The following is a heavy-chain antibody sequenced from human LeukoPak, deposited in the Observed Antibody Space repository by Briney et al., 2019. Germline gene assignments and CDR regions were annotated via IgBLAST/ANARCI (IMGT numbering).Heavy chain of an antibody. V-gene: IGHV3-21*01. CDR1: GFTVSSNY. CDR2: ISSSSSYI. D-gene: IGHD6-13*01. CDR3: ARDGEAAAGLGFDY. Sequence: PGGSLRLSCAASGFTVSSNYMSWVRQAPGKGLEWVSSISSSSSYIYYADSVKGRFTISRDNAKNSLYLQMSSLRAEDTAVYYCARDGEAAAGLGFDYWGQGTLVTVSS. J-gene: IGHJ4*02.